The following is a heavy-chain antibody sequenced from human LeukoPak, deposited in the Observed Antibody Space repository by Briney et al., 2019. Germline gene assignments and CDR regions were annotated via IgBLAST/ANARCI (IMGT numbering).Heavy chain of an antibody. V-gene: IGHV7-4-1*02. CDR1: GGTFSSYA. CDR3: ARVNDFWTGSPFDY. D-gene: IGHD3/OR15-3a*01. J-gene: IGHJ4*02. Sequence: ASVKVSCKASGGTFSSYAISWVRQAPGQGLEWMGWINTNTGNPTYAQGSTGRFVFSLDTSVSTAYLQISSLKAEDTAVYYCARVNDFWTGSPFDYWGQGTLVTVSS. CDR2: INTNTGNP.